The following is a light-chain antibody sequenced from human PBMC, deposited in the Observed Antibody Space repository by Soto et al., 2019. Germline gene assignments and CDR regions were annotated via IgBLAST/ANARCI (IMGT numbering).Light chain of an antibody. J-gene: IGLJ3*02. V-gene: IGLV2-23*02. Sequence: QSALTQPASVSGSPGQSITISCSGISIDVGSHNLVSWYQQNPGKAPKVVIYDDTQRPSGVSNRFSGFKSGNTASLTISDLQAEDEADYYCCSNGRASALRVMFGGGTQLTVL. CDR2: DDT. CDR3: CSNGRASALRVM. CDR1: SIDVGSHNL.